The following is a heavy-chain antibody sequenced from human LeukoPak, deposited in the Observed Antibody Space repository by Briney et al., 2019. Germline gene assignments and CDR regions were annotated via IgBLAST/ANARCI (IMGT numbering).Heavy chain of an antibody. D-gene: IGHD1-26*01. V-gene: IGHV4-39*01. CDR2: IYYTGNT. Sequence: SETLSLTCTVSGGSINSNSYYWGWIRQPPGKGLEWIGNIYYTGNTYYNPSLKSRVTISVDTSKNQFSLNLSSVTAADTAVYYCARTVVGAPDYWGQGTLVTVSS. J-gene: IGHJ4*02. CDR1: GGSINSNSYY. CDR3: ARTVVGAPDY.